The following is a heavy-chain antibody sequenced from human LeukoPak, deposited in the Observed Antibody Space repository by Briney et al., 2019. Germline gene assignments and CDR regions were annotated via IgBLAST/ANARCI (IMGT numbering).Heavy chain of an antibody. CDR2: IYSGGST. Sequence: GSLRVSCAASGFTVSSNDMNWVRQAPGKGLEGVSVIYSGGSTYYADSVKGRFTISRDNSKNTLYLQMNSLRAEDTAVYYCARQQLEPHYYYYYMDVWGKGTTVTVSS. CDR1: GFTVSSND. V-gene: IGHV3-66*04. D-gene: IGHD6-13*01. CDR3: ARQQLEPHYYYYYMDV. J-gene: IGHJ6*03.